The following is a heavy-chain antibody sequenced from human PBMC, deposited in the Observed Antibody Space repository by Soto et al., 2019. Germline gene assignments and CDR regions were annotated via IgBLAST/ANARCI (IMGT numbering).Heavy chain of an antibody. D-gene: IGHD2-2*02. J-gene: IGHJ4*02. CDR2: ISAGGST. V-gene: IGHV3-23*01. CDR1: GFTFSDYA. Sequence: EVQLLDSGGGLVQPGGSLRLSCTASGFTFSDYAMSWVRQPPGKGLEWVSVISAGGSTYYADSVKGRFTVSRAISKNTLYLQMNSLRAEDTAVYYCANVPIWCSSTSCYTEGFDYWGQGTLVTVSS. CDR3: ANVPIWCSSTSCYTEGFDY.